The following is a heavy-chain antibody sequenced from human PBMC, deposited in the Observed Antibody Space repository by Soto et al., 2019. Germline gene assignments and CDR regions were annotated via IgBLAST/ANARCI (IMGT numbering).Heavy chain of an antibody. CDR2: IYHSGST. Sequence: SETLSLTCAVYGGSFSGYYWSWIRQPPGKGLEWIGEIYHSGSTNYNPSLKSRVTISVDTSKNQFSLKLSSVTAADTAVYYCARGLYYDILTGNLVPYFDYWGQGTLVTVSS. J-gene: IGHJ4*02. CDR3: ARGLYYDILTGNLVPYFDY. V-gene: IGHV4-34*01. CDR1: GGSFSGYY. D-gene: IGHD3-9*01.